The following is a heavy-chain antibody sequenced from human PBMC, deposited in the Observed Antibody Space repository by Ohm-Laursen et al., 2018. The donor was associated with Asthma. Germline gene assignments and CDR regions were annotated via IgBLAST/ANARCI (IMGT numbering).Heavy chain of an antibody. CDR3: LRSRTRGAFDY. CDR2: IYYSGST. CDR1: GGSISSYY. D-gene: IGHD1-1*01. V-gene: IGHV4-59*08. J-gene: IGHJ4*02. Sequence: PSETLSLTCTVSGGSISSYYWSWIRQPPGKGLEWIGYIYYSGSTNYNPSLKSRVTISVDTSKDQFSLKVSSVTAADTAVYYCLRSRTRGAFDYWGQGRLVTVSS.